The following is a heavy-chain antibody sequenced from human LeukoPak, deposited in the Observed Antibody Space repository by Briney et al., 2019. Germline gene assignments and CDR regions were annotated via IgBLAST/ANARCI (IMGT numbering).Heavy chain of an antibody. CDR2: IYYSGST. V-gene: IGHV4-59*01. CDR1: GGSISSYY. D-gene: IGHD5-24*01. CDR3: ARDRRDGHNWAFYI. J-gene: IGHJ3*02. Sequence: PSETLSLTCTVSGGSISSYYWNWIRQPPGKGLEWIGYIYYSGSTNYNPSLKSRVTISVDTSKNQFSLKLKSVTAADTAVYYCARDRRDGHNWAFYIWGQGTMVTVSS.